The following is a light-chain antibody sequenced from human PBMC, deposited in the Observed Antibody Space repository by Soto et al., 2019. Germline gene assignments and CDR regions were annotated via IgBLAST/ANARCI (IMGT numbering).Light chain of an antibody. V-gene: IGKV1-5*03. CDR2: KAS. Sequence: DIQMTQSPSTLSASVGDRVTITCRASQSISSWLAWYQQKPGKAPKLLTYKASSLESGVPSRFSGSGSGTEFTLAISSLQSDDFATYYCQQYKSYSYTFGQGTKVDIK. CDR1: QSISSW. CDR3: QQYKSYSYT. J-gene: IGKJ2*01.